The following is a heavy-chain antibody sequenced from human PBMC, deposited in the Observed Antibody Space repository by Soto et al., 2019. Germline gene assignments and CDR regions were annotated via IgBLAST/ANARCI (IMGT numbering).Heavy chain of an antibody. D-gene: IGHD3-3*01. Sequence: ASVKVSCKASGYTFTSYDINWVRQATGQGLEWMGWMNPNSGNTGYAQKFQGRVTMTRNTSISTAYMELSSLRSEDTAVYYCARGVTIFGVVTHDAFDIWGRGTMVTVSS. CDR1: GYTFTSYD. CDR2: MNPNSGNT. J-gene: IGHJ3*02. CDR3: ARGVTIFGVVTHDAFDI. V-gene: IGHV1-8*01.